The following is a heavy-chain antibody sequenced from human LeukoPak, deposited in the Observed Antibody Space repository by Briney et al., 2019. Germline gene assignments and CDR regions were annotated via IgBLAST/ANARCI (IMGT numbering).Heavy chain of an antibody. CDR2: INPSGGST. J-gene: IGHJ5*02. V-gene: IGHV1-46*01. CDR1: GYTFTSYY. D-gene: IGHD2-15*01. CDR3: ARGGPHDPGGDIVVVVAATNRFDP. Sequence: WASVKVSCKASGYTFTSYYMHWVRQAPGQGLEWMGIINPSGGSTSYAQKFQGRVTMTRDMSTSTVYMELSSLRSEDTAVYYCARGGPHDPGGDIVVVVAATNRFDPWGQGTLVTVSS.